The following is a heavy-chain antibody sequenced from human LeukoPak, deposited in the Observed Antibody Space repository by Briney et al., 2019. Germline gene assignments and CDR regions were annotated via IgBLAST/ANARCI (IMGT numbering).Heavy chain of an antibody. CDR2: IRYDGSNK. V-gene: IGHV3-30*02. CDR3: AKDLGYSSSYNITLLDY. CDR1: GFTFSSYG. J-gene: IGHJ4*02. D-gene: IGHD6-6*01. Sequence: GGSLRLSCAASGFTFSSYGMHWVRQAPGKGLEWVAFIRYDGSNKYYADSVKGRFTISRDNSKNTLYLQMNSLRAEDTAVYYCAKDLGYSSSYNITLLDYWGQVTLVTVSS.